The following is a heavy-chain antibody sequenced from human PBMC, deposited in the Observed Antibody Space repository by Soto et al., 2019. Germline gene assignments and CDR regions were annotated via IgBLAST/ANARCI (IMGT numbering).Heavy chain of an antibody. V-gene: IGHV3-48*02. CDR1: GFTFSSYS. CDR3: AREELLTVFDI. CDR2: ISSSSTI. J-gene: IGHJ3*02. Sequence: HPGGSLRLSCAASGFTFSSYSMNWVRQAPGKGLEWVSYISSSSTIYYADSVKGRFTISRDNAKNSLYLQMNSLRDEDTAVYYCAREELLTVFDIWGQGTMVTVSS. D-gene: IGHD1-26*01.